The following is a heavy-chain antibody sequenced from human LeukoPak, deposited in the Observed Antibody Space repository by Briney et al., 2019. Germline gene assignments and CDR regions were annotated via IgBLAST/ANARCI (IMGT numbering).Heavy chain of an antibody. CDR1: GFTFSSYA. CDR2: ISGSGGST. Sequence: GGSLRLSCAASGFTFSSYAMSWVRQAPGKGLEWVSDISGSGGSTYYADSVKGRFTISRDNSKNTLYLQMNSLRAEDTAVYYCATSPSKYYYYYYMDVWGKGTTVTVSS. CDR3: ATSPSKYYYYYYMDV. V-gene: IGHV3-23*01. J-gene: IGHJ6*03.